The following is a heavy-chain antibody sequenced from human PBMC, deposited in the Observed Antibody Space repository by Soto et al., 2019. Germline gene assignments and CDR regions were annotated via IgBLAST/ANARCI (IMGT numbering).Heavy chain of an antibody. D-gene: IGHD5-18*01. CDR3: ARTELPPYSFYGMDV. CDR2: MNPNSRNT. CDR1: GYTFTSYD. J-gene: IGHJ6*02. Sequence: QVQLVQSGAEVKKPGASVKVSCKASGYTFTSYDINWVRQATGQGLEWMGWMNPNSRNTGYAQKFQGRVTMTRNTSISTAYMELSSLRSEDTAVYYCARTELPPYSFYGMDVWGQGTTVTVSS. V-gene: IGHV1-8*01.